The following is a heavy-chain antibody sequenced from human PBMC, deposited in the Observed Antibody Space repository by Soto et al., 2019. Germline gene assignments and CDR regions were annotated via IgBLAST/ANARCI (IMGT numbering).Heavy chain of an antibody. CDR2: INGDGSVT. CDR1: GFTFSGFW. J-gene: IGHJ4*02. D-gene: IGHD6-19*01. Sequence: EVQLVESGGGLVQPGGSLRLSCTASGFTFSGFWMHWVRQAPGKGLVWVSRINGDGSVTNYADSVKGRFTISRDDAKNSLHLQMSRLRVEDTALYVCVGVEAARGWGGFDYWGQGSVGTVCS. V-gene: IGHV3-74*01. CDR3: VGVEAARGWGGFDY.